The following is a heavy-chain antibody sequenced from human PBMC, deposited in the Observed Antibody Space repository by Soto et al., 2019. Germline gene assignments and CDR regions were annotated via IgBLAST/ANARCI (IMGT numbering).Heavy chain of an antibody. Sequence: EVQLVESGGGLVQPGGSLRLSCSVSGFTLSDHYIDWVRQAPGKGLEWVGRSRNQANGYSTIYAASVKGRFTTSRDDSTSLVYLQMESLRTEDTAVYYCVRDTYFSDSSSYTRCFDFWGQGALVTVSS. CDR3: VRDTYFSDSSSYTRCFDF. CDR2: SRNQANGYST. CDR1: GFTLSDHY. V-gene: IGHV3-72*01. D-gene: IGHD3-22*01. J-gene: IGHJ4*02.